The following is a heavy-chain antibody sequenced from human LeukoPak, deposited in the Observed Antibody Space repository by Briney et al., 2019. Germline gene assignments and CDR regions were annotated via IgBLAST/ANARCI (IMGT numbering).Heavy chain of an antibody. J-gene: IGHJ4*02. CDR2: ISAYNGNT. CDR3: ARAPRRFLEWLLSSY. Sequence: ASVKVSCKASGYTFSSYGITWVRQAPGQGLEWMGWISAYNGNTNYAQKLQDRVTLTTDTSTSTAYMELRSLRSDDTAVYYCARAPRRFLEWLLSSYWGQGTLVTVSS. V-gene: IGHV1-18*01. D-gene: IGHD3-3*01. CDR1: GYTFSSYG.